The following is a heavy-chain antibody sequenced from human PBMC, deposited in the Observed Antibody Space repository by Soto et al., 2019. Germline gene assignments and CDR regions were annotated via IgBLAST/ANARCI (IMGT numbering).Heavy chain of an antibody. CDR2: ISGSGGST. J-gene: IGHJ4*02. D-gene: IGHD2-15*01. CDR3: AKDTGRVRYYFDY. CDR1: GFTFSSYA. V-gene: IGHV3-23*01. Sequence: GESLKISCAASGFTFSSYAMSWVRQAPGKGLEWVSAISGSGGSTYYADSVKGRFTISRDNSKNTLYLQMNSLRAEDTAVYYCAKDTGRVRYYFDYWGQGTLVTVSS.